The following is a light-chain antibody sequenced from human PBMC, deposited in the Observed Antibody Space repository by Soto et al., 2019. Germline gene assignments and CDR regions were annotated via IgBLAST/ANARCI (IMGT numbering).Light chain of an antibody. V-gene: IGLV9-49*01. CDR1: SGYSNYK. CDR2: VGTDGIVG. Sequence: QLVLTQPPSASASLGASVTLTCTLSSGYSNYKVDWYQQRPGKGPRFVMRVGTDGIVGSKGDGIPDRFSVLGSGLNRYLIITNIQEEDESDYHCGADHGSGSNFVVFGGGTKLTVL. CDR3: GADHGSGSNFVV. J-gene: IGLJ2*01.